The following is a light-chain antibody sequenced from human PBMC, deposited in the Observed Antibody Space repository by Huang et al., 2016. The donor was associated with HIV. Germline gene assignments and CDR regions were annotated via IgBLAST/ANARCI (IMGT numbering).Light chain of an antibody. CDR2: GAS. CDR3: QQYDSLYT. J-gene: IGKJ2*01. V-gene: IGKV1-33*01. Sequence: QMTQSPASLSAYVGDRVTISCQANQDIRSYLNWYQQKPGKAPRLLIYGASNLQAGVPSRFSGNGSGTDFTITISSLQSEDIATYYCQQYDSLYTFGQGTRLEIK. CDR1: QDIRSY.